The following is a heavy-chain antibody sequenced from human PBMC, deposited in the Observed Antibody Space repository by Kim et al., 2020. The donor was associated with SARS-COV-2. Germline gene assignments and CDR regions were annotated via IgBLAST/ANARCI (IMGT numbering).Heavy chain of an antibody. CDR2: IYYSGST. V-gene: IGHV4-59*01. CDR3: ARTLDYYDSSGYRNWFDP. CDR1: GGSISSYY. J-gene: IGHJ5*02. D-gene: IGHD3-22*01. Sequence: SETLSLTCTVSGGSISSYYWSWIRQPPGKGLEWIGYIYYSGSTNYNPSLKSRVTISVDTSKNQFSLKLSSVTAADTAVYYCARTLDYYDSSGYRNWFDP.